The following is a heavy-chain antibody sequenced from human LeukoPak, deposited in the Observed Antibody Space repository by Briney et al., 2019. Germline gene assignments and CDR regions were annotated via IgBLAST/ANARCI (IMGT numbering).Heavy chain of an antibody. D-gene: IGHD2-2*01. J-gene: IGHJ4*02. CDR2: IKSKTDGGTT. Sequence: PGGSLRLSCAASEFTFNRYDMSWVRQAPGKGLEWVGRIKSKTDGGTTDYAAPVKGRFTISRDDSKNTLYLQMNSLKTEDTAVYFCTTDTPDLLYCSSTGCIGDFDYWGQGTLVTVSS. CDR1: EFTFNRYD. V-gene: IGHV3-15*01. CDR3: TTDTPDLLYCSSTGCIGDFDY.